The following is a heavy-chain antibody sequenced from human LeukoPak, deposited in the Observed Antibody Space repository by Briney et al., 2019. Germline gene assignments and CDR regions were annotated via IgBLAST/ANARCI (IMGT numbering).Heavy chain of an antibody. CDR1: GFTFSRYW. D-gene: IGHD2-15*01. Sequence: GGSLRLTCAASGFTFSRYWMHWVGQTPGKGLVWVSRINSDGSGTRYADSVKGRFTISRDNAKNTLDLQMSSLRAEDTAVYYCARVDCSGGSCYFDYWGQGTLVTVSS. V-gene: IGHV3-74*01. CDR3: ARVDCSGGSCYFDY. J-gene: IGHJ4*02. CDR2: INSDGSGT.